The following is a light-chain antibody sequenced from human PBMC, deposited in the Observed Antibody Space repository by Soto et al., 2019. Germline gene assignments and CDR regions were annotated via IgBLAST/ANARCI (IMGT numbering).Light chain of an antibody. J-gene: IGLJ2*01. CDR2: SND. CDR3: AAWDDSLSGLV. V-gene: IGLV1-44*01. CDR1: SSNIGSNT. Sequence: QYVLTQPPSASGTPGQRVTISCSGSSSNIGSNTVNWYQQLPGTAPKLLIYSNDQRPSGVPDRFSGSKSGTSASLAISGLQSEDEADYYCAAWDDSLSGLVFGGGTKLTVL.